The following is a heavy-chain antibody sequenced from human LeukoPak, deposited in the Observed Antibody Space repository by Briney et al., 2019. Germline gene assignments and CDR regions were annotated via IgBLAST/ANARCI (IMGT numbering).Heavy chain of an antibody. J-gene: IGHJ4*02. CDR2: ISGSGGST. CDR3: AKVADTNYDYVWGINFDY. Sequence: GGSLRLSCAASGFTFSSYAMSWVRQAPGKGLEWVTAISGSGGSTYYADSVKGRFTISRDNSKNTLYLQMNSLRAEDTAVYYCAKVADTNYDYVWGINFDYWGQGTLVTVSS. CDR1: GFTFSSYA. V-gene: IGHV3-23*01. D-gene: IGHD3-16*01.